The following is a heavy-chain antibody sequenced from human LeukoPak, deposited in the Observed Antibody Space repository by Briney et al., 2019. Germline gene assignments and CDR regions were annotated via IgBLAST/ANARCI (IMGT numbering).Heavy chain of an antibody. D-gene: IGHD2-15*01. Sequence: GGSLRLSCAASGFTFSDYYMSWIRQAPGKGLVWVSRINSDGSSTSYADSVKGRFTISRDNAKNTLYLQMNSLRAEDTAVYYCAREYCSGGSCLYFQHWGQGTLVTVSS. CDR1: GFTFSDYY. CDR2: INSDGSST. V-gene: IGHV3-74*01. J-gene: IGHJ1*01. CDR3: AREYCSGGSCLYFQH.